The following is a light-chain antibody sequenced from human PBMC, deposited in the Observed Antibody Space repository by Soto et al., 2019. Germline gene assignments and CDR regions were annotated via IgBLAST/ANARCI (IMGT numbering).Light chain of an antibody. Sequence: IVLTQSPGTLSLSPGERATLSCRASQSVSGTYLAWYQQKPGQAPRLLIYDVSSRATGIPDRFSGSGSGADFTLTISRLEPEDFAVYHCQQYGTSPQTFGQGTRLEIK. CDR3: QQYGTSPQT. CDR2: DVS. CDR1: QSVSGTY. V-gene: IGKV3-20*01. J-gene: IGKJ5*01.